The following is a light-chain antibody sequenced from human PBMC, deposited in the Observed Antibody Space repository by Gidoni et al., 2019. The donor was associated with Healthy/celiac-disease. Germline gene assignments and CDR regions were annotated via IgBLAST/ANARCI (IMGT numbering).Light chain of an antibody. J-gene: IGKJ3*01. CDR1: QSVSSY. CDR2: DAS. V-gene: IGKV3-11*01. Sequence: IVWTQSLATLSLSPGERATLSCRASQSVSSYLSCYQHKPGQAPRLFIYDASSGSGTFFTLTISSLDPEYFAFYYCQQRSNCPPTFGPGTKVDIK. CDR3: QQRSNCPPT.